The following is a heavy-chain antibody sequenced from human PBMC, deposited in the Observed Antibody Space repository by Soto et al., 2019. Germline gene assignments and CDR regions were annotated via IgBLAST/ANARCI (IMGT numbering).Heavy chain of an antibody. J-gene: IGHJ5*02. D-gene: IGHD3-3*01. V-gene: IGHV1-24*01. CDR1: GYTLTELS. Sequence: ASVKVSFKVSGYTLTELSMHWVRQAPGKGLEWMGGFDPEDGETIYAQKFQGRATMTEDTSTDTAYMELSSLRSEDTAVYYCATLSNDFWSGPNNWFDPWGQGTLVTVSS. CDR3: ATLSNDFWSGPNNWFDP. CDR2: FDPEDGET.